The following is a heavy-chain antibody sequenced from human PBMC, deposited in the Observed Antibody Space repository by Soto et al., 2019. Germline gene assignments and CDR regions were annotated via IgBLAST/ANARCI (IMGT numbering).Heavy chain of an antibody. J-gene: IGHJ3*02. CDR2: IYYSGST. CDR1: GGSISSYY. D-gene: IGHD5-12*01. CDR3: ARRNGATIYAAFDI. Sequence: SETLSLTCTVSGGSISSYYWSWIRQPPGKGLEWIGYIYYSGSTNYNPSLKSRVTISVDTSKNQFSLKLSSVTAADTAVYYCARRNGATIYAAFDIWGQGTMVTVSS. V-gene: IGHV4-59*08.